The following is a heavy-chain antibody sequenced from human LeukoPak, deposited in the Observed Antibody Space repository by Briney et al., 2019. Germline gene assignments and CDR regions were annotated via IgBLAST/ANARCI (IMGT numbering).Heavy chain of an antibody. CDR1: GFNFSTYA. D-gene: IGHD3-22*01. Sequence: PGGSLRLSCAASGFNFSTYAMSWVRQAPGKGLEWVSCIGARYGSTFYADSVKGRFTISRDNSKNTLYLHVNSLRAEDTAVYYCAKEKALVVITYFDYWGQGTLVTVSS. CDR3: AKEKALVVITYFDY. J-gene: IGHJ4*02. V-gene: IGHV3-23*01. CDR2: IGARYGST.